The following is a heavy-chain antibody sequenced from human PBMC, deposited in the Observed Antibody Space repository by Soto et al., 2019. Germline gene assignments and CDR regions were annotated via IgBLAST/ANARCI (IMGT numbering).Heavy chain of an antibody. D-gene: IGHD3-16*01. CDR1: GGTFSTFG. J-gene: IGHJ4*02. CDR2: IIPFFGTA. CDR3: ARTAPMDAGDKYYYDF. Sequence: QVQLVQSGAEVKKTGSSVKVSCKTSGGTFSTFGISWVRQAPGQGLEWMGGIIPFFGTAEYSQKFEDRITITADESTNTVYMDLRSLTSEDMAIYYCARTAPMDAGDKYYYDFWGQRALVTVSS. V-gene: IGHV1-69*01.